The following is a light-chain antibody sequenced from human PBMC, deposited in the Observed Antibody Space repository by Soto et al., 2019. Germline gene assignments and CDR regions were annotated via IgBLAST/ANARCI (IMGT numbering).Light chain of an antibody. J-gene: IGKJ3*01. V-gene: IGKV1-39*01. CDR3: QQSYTAVYT. CDR1: QSIRNY. Sequence: DLQMTQSPSSLSASVGDRVTITCRASQSIRNYVNWYQQKPGKVPNLLIYGGSSLQSGVPSRFSGSGSDTDFTLTINNLQPEDFATYYCQQSYTAVYTFGPGTKVDIK. CDR2: GGS.